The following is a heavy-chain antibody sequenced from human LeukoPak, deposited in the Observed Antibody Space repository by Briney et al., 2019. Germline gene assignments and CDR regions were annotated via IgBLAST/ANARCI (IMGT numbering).Heavy chain of an antibody. D-gene: IGHD5-18*01. J-gene: IGHJ4*02. CDR2: INHSGST. CDR3: ARGIQLWLNYFDY. CDR1: GFTYSSYA. Sequence: GSLRLSCAASGFTYSSYAMSWVRQAPGKGLEWIGEINHSGSTNYNPSLKSRVTISVDTSKNQFSLKLSSVTAADTAVYYCARGIQLWLNYFDYWGQGTLVTVSS. V-gene: IGHV4-34*01.